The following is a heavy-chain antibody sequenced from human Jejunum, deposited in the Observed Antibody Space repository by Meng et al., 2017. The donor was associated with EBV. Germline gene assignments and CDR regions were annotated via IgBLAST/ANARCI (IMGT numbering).Heavy chain of an antibody. V-gene: IGHV1-24*01. D-gene: IGHD3-3*01. J-gene: IGHJ4*02. CDR3: ATAHGFTIFGVAYYFNY. CDR2: FDPEDGET. Sequence: QGQLVQSGAEVKKPGASVHVSCKASGYSLTELSMHWVRQAPVKGLVWMVCFDPEDGETIYAQKFQGRVTMTEDTSTDTAYMELSSLRSEGTAVYYCATAHGFTIFGVAYYFNYWGQGTLVTVSS. CDR1: GYSLTELS.